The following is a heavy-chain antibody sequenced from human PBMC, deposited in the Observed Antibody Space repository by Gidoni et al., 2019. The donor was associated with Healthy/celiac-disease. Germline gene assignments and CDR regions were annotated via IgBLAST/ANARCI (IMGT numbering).Heavy chain of an antibody. D-gene: IGHD2-2*01. V-gene: IGHV1-2*02. CDR3: ARAPYCSSTSCYGQTLHFDY. J-gene: IGHJ4*02. Sequence: QVQLVQSGAEVKKPGASVKVSCKASGYTFTGYYMHWVRQAPGQGLEWMGWINPNSGGTNYAQKFQGRVTMTRDTSISTAYMELSRLRSDDTAVYYCARAPYCSSTSCYGQTLHFDYWGQGTLVTVSS. CDR2: INPNSGGT. CDR1: GYTFTGYY.